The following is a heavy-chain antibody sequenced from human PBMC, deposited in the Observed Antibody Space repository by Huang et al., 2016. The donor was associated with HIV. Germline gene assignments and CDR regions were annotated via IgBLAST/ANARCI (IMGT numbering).Heavy chain of an antibody. J-gene: IGHJ4*02. Sequence: VRLVQSGGGVVQPGRSLRLSCAASGIPFRNYAMHWVRQAPGKGLEWVAGNSADGSGQYYVDSVKGRFIISKDNSNETLFLEMRSLKSEDTAVYFCAKDQGQWLAYFDSWGQGTLVTVSS. D-gene: IGHD6-19*01. CDR3: AKDQGQWLAYFDS. CDR2: NSADGSGQ. V-gene: IGHV3-30*18. CDR1: GIPFRNYA.